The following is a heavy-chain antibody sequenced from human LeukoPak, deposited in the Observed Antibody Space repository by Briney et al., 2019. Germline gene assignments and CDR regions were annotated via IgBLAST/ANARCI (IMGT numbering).Heavy chain of an antibody. D-gene: IGHD3-22*01. Sequence: GGSLRLSCAASGFTFSNYGMHWVRQAPGKGLEWVAFIRYDGSKKYYADSVKGRFTISRGNSKNTLYLQMNSLRAEDTAVYYCAKDAEYYYDMGQDYWGQGTLVTVSS. J-gene: IGHJ4*02. V-gene: IGHV3-30*02. CDR1: GFTFSNYG. CDR3: AKDAEYYYDMGQDY. CDR2: IRYDGSKK.